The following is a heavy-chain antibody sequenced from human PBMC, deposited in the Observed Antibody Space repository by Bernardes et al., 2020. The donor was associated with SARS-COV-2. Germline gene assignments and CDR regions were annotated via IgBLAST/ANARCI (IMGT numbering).Heavy chain of an antibody. CDR3: ARDRVPTTAYFYYYYGMDV. CDR2: ISSESTYI. J-gene: IGHJ6*02. V-gene: IGHV3-21*01. CDR1: GFSFSTYS. D-gene: IGHD4-4*01. Sequence: GGSLRLSCAASGFSFSTYSMNWVRQAPGMGLEWISSISSESTYIYYADSVKGRFTISRDNIKNSLYLQMDSLSAEDTAVYYCARDRVPTTAYFYYYYGMDVWGQGTTVTVSS.